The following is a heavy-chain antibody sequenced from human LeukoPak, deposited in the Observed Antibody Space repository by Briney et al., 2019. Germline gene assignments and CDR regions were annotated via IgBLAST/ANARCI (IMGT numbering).Heavy chain of an antibody. J-gene: IGHJ4*02. Sequence: SVKVSCKASGGTFSSYAISWVQQAPGQGLEWMGGIIPIFGTANYAQKLQGRVTMTTDTSTSTAYMELRSLRSDDTAVYYCARDSLDPMVRGVNDYWGQGTLVTVSS. D-gene: IGHD3-10*01. V-gene: IGHV1-69*05. CDR2: IIPIFGTA. CDR1: GGTFSSYA. CDR3: ARDSLDPMVRGVNDY.